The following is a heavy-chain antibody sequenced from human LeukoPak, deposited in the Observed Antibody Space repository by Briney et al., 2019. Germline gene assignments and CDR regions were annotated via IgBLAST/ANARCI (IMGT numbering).Heavy chain of an antibody. CDR2: INHSGST. V-gene: IGHV4-34*01. D-gene: IGHD3-22*01. Sequence: SETLSLTCAVYGGSFSGYYWSWIRQPPGKGLEWIGEINHSGSTNYNPSLKSRVTMSVDTSKNQFSLKLSSVTAADTAVYYCARGSTRSGYYPYWGQGTLVTVSS. CDR3: ARGSTRSGYYPY. J-gene: IGHJ4*02. CDR1: GGSFSGYY.